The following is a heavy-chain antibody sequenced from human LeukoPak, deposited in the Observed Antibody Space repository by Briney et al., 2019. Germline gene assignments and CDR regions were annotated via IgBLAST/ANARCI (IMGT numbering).Heavy chain of an antibody. J-gene: IGHJ6*03. CDR3: ASSAYESSGYGGYYMDV. D-gene: IGHD3-22*01. CDR1: GGSISSSSYY. Sequence: PSETLSLTCTVSGGSISSSSYYWGWIRQPPGKGLEWIGNIYYSGSTYYNPSLKSRVSISVDTSKNQFSLKLSSVTAADTAVYYCASSAYESSGYGGYYMDVWGRGTTVTVSS. CDR2: IYYSGST. V-gene: IGHV4-39*07.